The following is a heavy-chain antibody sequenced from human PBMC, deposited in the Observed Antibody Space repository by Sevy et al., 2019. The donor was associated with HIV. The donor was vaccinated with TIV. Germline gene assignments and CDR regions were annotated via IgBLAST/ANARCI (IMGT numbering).Heavy chain of an antibody. CDR1: GFTFNNYG. J-gene: IGHJ6*02. D-gene: IGHD3-16*02. CDR3: AKAVYRDNYYYSGMDV. V-gene: IGHV3-30*18. CDR2: ISYDGSNK. Sequence: GGSLRLSCAASGFTFNNYGMHWVRQAPGKGLEWVAVISYDGSNKYYADSVKGRFTMSRDNSKNMHLRMNSLRAEDTAVYFCAKAVYRDNYYYSGMDVWGQGTTVTVSS.